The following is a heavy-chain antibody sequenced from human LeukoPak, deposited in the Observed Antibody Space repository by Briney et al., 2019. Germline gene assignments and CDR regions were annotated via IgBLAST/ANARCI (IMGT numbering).Heavy chain of an antibody. V-gene: IGHV3-7*01. D-gene: IGHD5-18*01. CDR2: IKQDGSEK. J-gene: IGHJ4*02. Sequence: LEWVANIKQDGSEKYYVDSVKGRFTISRDNAKNSLYLQMNSLRAEDTAVYYCARGTYSCDYWGQGTLVTVSS. CDR3: ARGTYSCDY.